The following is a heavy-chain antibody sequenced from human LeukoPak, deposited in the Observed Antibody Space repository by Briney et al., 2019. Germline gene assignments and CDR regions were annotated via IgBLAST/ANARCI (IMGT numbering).Heavy chain of an antibody. Sequence: QTGGSLRLSCAASGFTFSSYGMHWVRQTPGKGLEWVAVISYDGSNKYYADSVKGRFTISRDNSKNTLYLQMNSLRPEDTAVYYCAKGFPSGAPTGTWDFQHWGQGTLVTVSS. CDR3: AKGFPSGAPTGTWDFQH. CDR1: GFTFSSYG. J-gene: IGHJ1*01. D-gene: IGHD1-26*01. CDR2: ISYDGSNK. V-gene: IGHV3-30*18.